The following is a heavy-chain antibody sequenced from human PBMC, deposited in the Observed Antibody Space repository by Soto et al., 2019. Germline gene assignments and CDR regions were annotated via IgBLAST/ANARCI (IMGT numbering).Heavy chain of an antibody. Sequence: QVQLVQSGAEVKKPGSSVKVSCKASGGTFNSYAISWVRQAPGQGLEWMGGIIPIFGTANYAQKFQGRVTITADESTSTAYMELSSLRSEDTAVYYCASTLDGYTYRDYFDYWGQGTLVTVSS. J-gene: IGHJ4*02. CDR1: GGTFNSYA. V-gene: IGHV1-69*01. D-gene: IGHD5-12*01. CDR2: IIPIFGTA. CDR3: ASTLDGYTYRDYFDY.